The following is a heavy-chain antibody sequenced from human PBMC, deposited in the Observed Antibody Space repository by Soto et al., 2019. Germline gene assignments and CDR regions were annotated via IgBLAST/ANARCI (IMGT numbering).Heavy chain of an antibody. CDR2: ISYDGSNK. J-gene: IGHJ3*02. CDR1: GFTFSSYG. CDR3: AKDSSGYYDI. Sequence: PGGSLRLACAASGFTFSSYGMHWVRQAPGKGLEWVAVISYDGSNKYYADSVKGRFTISRDNSKNTLYLQMNSLRAEDTAVYYCAKDSSGYYDIWGQGTMVTVSS. V-gene: IGHV3-30*18. D-gene: IGHD3-22*01.